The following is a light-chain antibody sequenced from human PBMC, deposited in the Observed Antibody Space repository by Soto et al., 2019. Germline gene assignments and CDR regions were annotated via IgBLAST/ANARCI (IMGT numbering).Light chain of an antibody. Sequence: DLQMTQSPSSLSASVGDRITITCQASQDISNRLNWYHQKPGKAPNLLIYDASNLAAGVPSGFSGSGSGTHFTFTISSLQPEDIGTYYCQNCFTVPYTFGQGTKLEI. CDR1: QDISNR. J-gene: IGKJ2*01. CDR2: DAS. V-gene: IGKV1-33*01. CDR3: QNCFTVPYT.